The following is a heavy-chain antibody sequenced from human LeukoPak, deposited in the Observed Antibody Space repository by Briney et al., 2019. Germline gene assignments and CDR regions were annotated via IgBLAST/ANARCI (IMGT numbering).Heavy chain of an antibody. J-gene: IGHJ3*02. D-gene: IGHD3-10*01. CDR1: GFTFSSYS. Sequence: GGXLRLSCAASGFTFSSYSMXWVRQAPXXXXXXXXXXXXXXXYIYYADSVXXRXTXXRDNAKNSLYLQMNSMRAEDTAVYYXARDLRQGSGSYNMAHAFDIWGQGTMVTVSS. CDR3: ARDLRQGSGSYNMAHAFDI. CDR2: XXXXXXYI. V-gene: IGHV3-21*01.